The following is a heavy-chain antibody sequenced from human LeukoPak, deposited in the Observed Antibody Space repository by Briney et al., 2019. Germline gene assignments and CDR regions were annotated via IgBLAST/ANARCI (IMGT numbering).Heavy chain of an antibody. CDR3: ARLRVTAAAFYGMDV. CDR2: LSYSGGT. J-gene: IGHJ6*02. CDR1: GASITIYY. V-gene: IGHV4-59*01. Sequence: SDTLSLTCTVSGASITIYYWNWIRQPPSKGLEWIGYLSYSGGTNYNPYLKSRVNISVDTSKNQFSLKLSSVTAADTAVYYCARLRVTAAAFYGMDVWGQGTTATVSS. D-gene: IGHD6-25*01.